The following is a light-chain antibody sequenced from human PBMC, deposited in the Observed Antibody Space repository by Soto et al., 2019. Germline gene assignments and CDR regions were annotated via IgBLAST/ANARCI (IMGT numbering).Light chain of an antibody. J-gene: IGKJ4*01. V-gene: IGKV3-15*01. Sequence: EILLTQSPATLSVSPGERATLSCRASQSVSSNLAWYQQKPGQAPRLLIYGASTRATGIPARFSGSGSGTMFPLPFTTFHSEDFPFFYSQQYNNYLTFGGGTKVDIK. CDR2: GAS. CDR1: QSVSSN. CDR3: QQYNNYLT.